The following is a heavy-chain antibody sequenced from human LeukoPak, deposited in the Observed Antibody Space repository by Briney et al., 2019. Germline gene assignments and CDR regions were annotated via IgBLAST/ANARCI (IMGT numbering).Heavy chain of an antibody. D-gene: IGHD3-3*01. CDR3: ARGYYDFWSAQGKYYYYYMDV. Sequence: PSETLSLTCTVSGGSISSGGYYWSWIRQPPGKGLEWIGYIYHSGSTYYNPSLKSRVTISVDRSKNQFSLKLSSVTAADTAVYYCARGYYDFWSAQGKYYYYYMDVWGKGTTVTVSS. CDR2: IYHSGST. J-gene: IGHJ6*03. V-gene: IGHV4-30-2*01. CDR1: GGSISSGGYY.